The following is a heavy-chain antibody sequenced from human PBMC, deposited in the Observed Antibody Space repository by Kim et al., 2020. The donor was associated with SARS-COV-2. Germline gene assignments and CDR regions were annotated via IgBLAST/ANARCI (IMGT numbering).Heavy chain of an antibody. V-gene: IGHV1-69*13. CDR1: GGTFSSYA. Sequence: SVKVSCKASGGTFSSYAISWVRQAPGQGLEWMGGIIPIFGTANYAQKFQGRVTITADESTSTAYMELSSLRSEDTAVYYCARQGQISHRFDYWGQGTLVTVSS. J-gene: IGHJ4*02. CDR3: ARQGQISHRFDY. CDR2: IIPIFGTA.